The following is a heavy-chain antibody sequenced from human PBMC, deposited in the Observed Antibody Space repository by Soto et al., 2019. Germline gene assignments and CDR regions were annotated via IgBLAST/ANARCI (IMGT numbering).Heavy chain of an antibody. CDR3: AADGGYCISTSCSPLWGTDV. J-gene: IGHJ6*02. D-gene: IGHD2-2*01. Sequence: SVKVSCKASGFTFTSSAVQWVRQARGQRLEWIGWIVVGSGNTNYAQKFQERVTITRDMSTSTAYMELSSLRSEDTAVYYCAADGGYCISTSCSPLWGTDVWGQGTTVTVSS. CDR2: IVVGSGNT. CDR1: GFTFTSSA. V-gene: IGHV1-58*01.